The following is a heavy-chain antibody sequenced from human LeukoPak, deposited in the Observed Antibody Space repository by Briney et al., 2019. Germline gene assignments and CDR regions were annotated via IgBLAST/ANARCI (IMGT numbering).Heavy chain of an antibody. CDR2: IREDESEK. Sequence: GGSLRLSCAASGFTFSLYWMAWVRQAPGKGLEWVANIREDESEKYYVDSVKGRFTISRDNAKNSIYLEMNSLRAEDTAVYYCARGHNSTLPDWGQGSLVTVSS. CDR3: ARGHNSTLPD. V-gene: IGHV3-7*04. D-gene: IGHD1-20*01. J-gene: IGHJ4*02. CDR1: GFTFSLYW.